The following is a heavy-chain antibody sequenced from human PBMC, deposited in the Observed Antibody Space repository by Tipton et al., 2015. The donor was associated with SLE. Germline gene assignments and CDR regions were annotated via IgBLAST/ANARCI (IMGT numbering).Heavy chain of an antibody. CDR3: AKEQMRWFDP. Sequence: GSLRLSCTASGFTFSSYGIHWVRQAPGKGLEWVALIRYDGSNKYYADSVKGRFTISRDNSKNTLYLQMNSLRAEDTAVYYCAKEQMRWFDPWGQGTLVTVSS. V-gene: IGHV3-30*02. J-gene: IGHJ5*02. CDR1: GFTFSSYG. CDR2: IRYDGSNK.